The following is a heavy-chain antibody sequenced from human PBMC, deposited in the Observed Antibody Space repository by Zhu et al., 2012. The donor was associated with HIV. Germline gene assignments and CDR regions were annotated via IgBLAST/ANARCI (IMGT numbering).Heavy chain of an antibody. V-gene: IGHV3-9*03. J-gene: IGHJ4*02. Sequence: EVQLVESGGGLVQPGRSLRLSCAASGFSFDDYAMHWVRQAPGKGLEWVSGISWNSGRIGYADSVKGRFIISRDNAKNSLYLQMNSLRPEDMALYYCAKGRRAAGTSGFDYWGPGNPGHRLL. CDR2: ISWNSGRI. CDR1: GFSFDDYA. CDR3: AKGRRAAGTSGFDY. D-gene: IGHD6-19*01.